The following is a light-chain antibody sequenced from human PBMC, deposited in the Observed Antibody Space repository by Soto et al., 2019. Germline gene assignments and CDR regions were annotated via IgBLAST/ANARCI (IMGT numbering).Light chain of an antibody. J-gene: IGLJ1*01. Sequence: QSVLTQPASVSGSPGQSITISCTGTSSDVGGYNYVSWYQQHPGKAPKFMIYDVSNRPSGVSNRFSGSKSGNTASLTISGPPAEEGADYYCSSYTTSNTRQIVFGTGTKLTVL. V-gene: IGLV2-14*01. CDR1: SSDVGGYNY. CDR2: DVS. CDR3: SSYTTSNTRQIV.